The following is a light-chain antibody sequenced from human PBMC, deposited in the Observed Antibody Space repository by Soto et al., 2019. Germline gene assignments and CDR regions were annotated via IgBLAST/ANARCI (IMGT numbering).Light chain of an antibody. Sequence: DIQMTQSPSARSASVGDRVTITCRASQSISSWLAWYQQKPGKAPRLLIYDASYLERGVASRFSGSGSGTEFTLTISDLQPDDLATYYCQQYNNFWTFGPGTKVEI. CDR1: QSISSW. V-gene: IGKV1-5*01. J-gene: IGKJ1*01. CDR3: QQYNNFWT. CDR2: DAS.